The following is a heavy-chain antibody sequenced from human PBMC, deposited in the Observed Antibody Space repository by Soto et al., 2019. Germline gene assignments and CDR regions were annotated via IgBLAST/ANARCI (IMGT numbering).Heavy chain of an antibody. D-gene: IGHD3-22*01. CDR3: ARGRSYYEGGY. CDR2: IIPIFGTA. CDR1: GGTFSSYA. J-gene: IGHJ4*02. V-gene: IGHV1-69*01. Sequence: QVQLVQSGAEVKKPGSSVKVSCKASGGTFSSYAISWVRQAPGQGLEWMGGIIPIFGTANYAQKFQGRVATTADESMRKAYMELSSLRSEDTGVYCGARGRSYYEGGYWGQGTLVTVSS.